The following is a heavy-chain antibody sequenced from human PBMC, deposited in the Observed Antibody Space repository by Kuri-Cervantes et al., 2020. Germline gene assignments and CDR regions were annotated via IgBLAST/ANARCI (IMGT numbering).Heavy chain of an antibody. D-gene: IGHD6-13*01. CDR2: INPNSGGT. CDR3: ARVTAAAGIGGMDV. J-gene: IGHJ6*02. Sequence: ASVKVSCKASGNTFTGYYMHWVRQAPGQGLEWMGWINPNSGGTNYAQKFQGRVTMTRDTSISTVYMELSSLRSEDTAVYYCARVTAAAGIGGMDVWGQGTTVTVSS. CDR1: GNTFTGYY. V-gene: IGHV1-2*02.